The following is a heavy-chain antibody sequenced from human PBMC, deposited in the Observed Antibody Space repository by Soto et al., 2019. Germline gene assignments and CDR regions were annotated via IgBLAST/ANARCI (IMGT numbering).Heavy chain of an antibody. CDR2: IYYSGST. V-gene: IGHV4-31*03. CDR1: GGSISSGNYY. D-gene: IGHD3-22*01. CDR3: ARHNYDSSGTAVDV. J-gene: IGHJ6*02. Sequence: QVQLQESGPGLVKPSQTLSLTCTVSGGSISSGNYYWSWIRQHPGKGLEWIGYIYYSGSTYYNPSLKIRVTISVDTSKNQFSLKLSSVTAADTAVYYCARHNYDSSGTAVDVWGQGTTVTVSS.